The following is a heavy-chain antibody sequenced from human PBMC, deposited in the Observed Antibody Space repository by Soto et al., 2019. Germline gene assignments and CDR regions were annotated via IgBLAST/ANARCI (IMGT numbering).Heavy chain of an antibody. CDR1: GYTFTSYD. D-gene: IGHD2-15*01. J-gene: IGHJ3*02. Sequence: ASLKVSCKASGYTFTSYDINWVRQATGQGLEWMGWMNPNSGNTGYAQKFQGRVTMTRNTSISTAYMELSSLRSEDTAVYYCAREGDIVVVVAATLLGAFDIWGQGTMVTVSS. V-gene: IGHV1-8*01. CDR3: AREGDIVVVVAATLLGAFDI. CDR2: MNPNSGNT.